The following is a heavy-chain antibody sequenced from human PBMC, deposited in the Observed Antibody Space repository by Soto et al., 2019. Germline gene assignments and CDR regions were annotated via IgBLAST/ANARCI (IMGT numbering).Heavy chain of an antibody. CDR1: GYTFSTYG. CDR3: ARAHLAPRPGWFDP. Sequence: QVQLVQSGAEVKKPGASVTVSCTASGYTFSTYGLNWVRQAPGQGLEWMGWISVYNGNTNYAQKFQGRVTMTTDTFTNTAHMELRSLRSDDSAVYYCARAHLAPRPGWFDPWGQGTLVTVSS. V-gene: IGHV1-18*01. D-gene: IGHD6-6*01. J-gene: IGHJ5*02. CDR2: ISVYNGNT.